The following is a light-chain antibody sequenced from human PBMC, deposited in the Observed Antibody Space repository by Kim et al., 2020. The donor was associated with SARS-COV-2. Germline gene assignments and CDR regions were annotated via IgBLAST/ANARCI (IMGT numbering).Light chain of an antibody. CDR3: QQSHSTPYT. Sequence: SASVGDTVTITCRASRRISSYLNWFQQKPGKAPKVLIYAASSLQDGVPSRFSGGGSGTDFTLTISSLQPGDTATYYCQQSHSTPYTFGQGTQAGDQT. J-gene: IGKJ2*01. CDR1: RRISSY. V-gene: IGKV1-39*01. CDR2: AAS.